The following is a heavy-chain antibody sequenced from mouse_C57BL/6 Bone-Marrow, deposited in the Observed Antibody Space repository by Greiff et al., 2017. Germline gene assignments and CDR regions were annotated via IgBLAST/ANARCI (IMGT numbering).Heavy chain of an antibody. J-gene: IGHJ3*01. D-gene: IGHD2-12*01. Sequence: QVQLKQPGAELVKPGASVKLSCKASGYTFTSYWMHWVKQRPGQGLAWIGMIHPNSGSTNYTAKLKRKATITVDKSSSTAYMQLSILTAEDSAVYYCARWRRRYSPFAFWGQGTLVTVSA. CDR2: IHPNSGST. CDR1: GYTFTSYW. CDR3: ARWRRRYSPFAF. V-gene: IGHV1-64*01.